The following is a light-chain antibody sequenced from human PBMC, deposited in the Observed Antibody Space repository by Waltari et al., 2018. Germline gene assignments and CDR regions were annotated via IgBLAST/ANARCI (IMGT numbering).Light chain of an antibody. CDR3: SSYTGDNILL. Sequence: QSALPQPASVSGSPGQSITISCTGPSSDIGRYNTVSWYQQYPGKAPQIIIYEVKNRPSGVSTRFSGSTSGNTASLTISALQADDEAYFYCSSYTGDNILLFGGGTKVTVL. CDR2: EVK. J-gene: IGLJ3*02. CDR1: SSDIGRYNT. V-gene: IGLV2-14*01.